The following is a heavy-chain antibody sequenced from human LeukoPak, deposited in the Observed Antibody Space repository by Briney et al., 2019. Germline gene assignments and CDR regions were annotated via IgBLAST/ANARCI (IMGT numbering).Heavy chain of an antibody. D-gene: IGHD3-10*01. Sequence: SETLSLTCTVSGGSISSYYWSWIRQPPGKGLEWIGYIYYSGSTNYKPSLKSRVTISVDTSKNQFSLKLSSVTAADTAVYYCARGGYYGSGSHFDYWGQGTLVTVSS. CDR3: ARGGYYGSGSHFDY. V-gene: IGHV4-59*01. J-gene: IGHJ4*02. CDR2: IYYSGST. CDR1: GGSISSYY.